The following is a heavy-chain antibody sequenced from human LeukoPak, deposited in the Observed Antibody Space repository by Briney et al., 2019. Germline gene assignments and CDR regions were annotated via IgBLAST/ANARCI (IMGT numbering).Heavy chain of an antibody. J-gene: IGHJ3*02. CDR2: INHSGST. Sequence: SETLSLTCAVYGGSVSGYYWSWIRQPPGKGLEWIGEINHSGSTSHNPSLKSRVTISVDTSKNQFSLKLSSVTAADTAVYYCARPSYSGSLDAFDIWGQGTMVTVSS. CDR3: ARPSYSGSLDAFDI. CDR1: GGSVSGYY. D-gene: IGHD1-26*01. V-gene: IGHV4-34*01.